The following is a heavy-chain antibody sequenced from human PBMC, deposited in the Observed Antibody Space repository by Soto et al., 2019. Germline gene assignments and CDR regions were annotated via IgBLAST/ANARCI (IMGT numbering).Heavy chain of an antibody. Sequence: GGSLRLSCAASGFTFSSYGMHWVRQAPGKGLEGVAVIWYDGSNKYYADSVKGRFTISRENSKNTLYLQMNSLRAEDTAVYYCATFEYSSSYFGNSGQGTLVTVSS. D-gene: IGHD6-6*01. CDR3: ATFEYSSSYFGN. V-gene: IGHV3-33*01. J-gene: IGHJ4*02. CDR2: IWYDGSNK. CDR1: GFTFSSYG.